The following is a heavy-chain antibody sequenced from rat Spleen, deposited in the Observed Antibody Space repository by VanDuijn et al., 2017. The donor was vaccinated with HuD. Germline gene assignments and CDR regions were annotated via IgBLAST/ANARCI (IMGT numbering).Heavy chain of an antibody. CDR2: ISPSGGSP. V-gene: IGHV5-25*01. CDR3: ATYNYGGYPFAY. D-gene: IGHD1-11*01. J-gene: IGHJ3*01. CDR1: GFTFSNYY. Sequence: EVLLVESGGGLVQPGRSMKLSCAASGFTFSNYYMAWVRQAPRKALEWVASISPSGGSPYYRDPVKGRFTISRDNANSTLYLQMDSLRSEDTATYYCATYNYGGYPFAYWGQGTLVTVSS.